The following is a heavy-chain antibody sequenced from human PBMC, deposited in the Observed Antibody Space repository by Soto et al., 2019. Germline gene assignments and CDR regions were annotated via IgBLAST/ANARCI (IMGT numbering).Heavy chain of an antibody. D-gene: IGHD3-3*01. Sequence: VQLQQWGAGLLRPSETLSLTCAVYGESFTGYYWSWIRQPPGAGLEWIGEINHSGTTNYNPSLKSRVIISVDTSKNQFSLKLSSVTAADTAVYYCARGYYDFWSGFPSMDVWGKGTTVTVSS. J-gene: IGHJ6*03. CDR3: ARGYYDFWSGFPSMDV. CDR1: GESFTGYY. CDR2: INHSGTT. V-gene: IGHV4-34*01.